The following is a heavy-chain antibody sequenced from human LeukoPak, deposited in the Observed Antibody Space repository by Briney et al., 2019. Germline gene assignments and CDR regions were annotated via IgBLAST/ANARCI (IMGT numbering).Heavy chain of an antibody. CDR1: GGSLSGYY. CDR2: IYYSGRT. J-gene: IGHJ4*02. Sequence: SETLSLTCAVYGGSLSGYYWSWIRQPPGKGLEWIGYIYYSGRTNYNPSLKSRVTISVDTSKNQFSLKLSSVTAADTAVYYCAREAALGFGYWGQGTLVTVSS. CDR3: AREAALGFGY. V-gene: IGHV4-59*01.